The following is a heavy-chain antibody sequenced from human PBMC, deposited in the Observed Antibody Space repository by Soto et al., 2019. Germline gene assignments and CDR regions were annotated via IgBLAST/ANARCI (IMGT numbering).Heavy chain of an antibody. D-gene: IGHD3-3*01. Sequence: ASVKVSCKASGYTFTSYYMHWVRQAPGQVLEWMGIINPSGGSTSYGQKFQGRVTMTRDTSTSTVYMELSSLRSEDTAVYYCARVGGTLRFLEWLPLDYWGQGTLVTVSS. CDR1: GYTFTSYY. CDR3: ARVGGTLRFLEWLPLDY. V-gene: IGHV1-46*03. CDR2: INPSGGST. J-gene: IGHJ4*02.